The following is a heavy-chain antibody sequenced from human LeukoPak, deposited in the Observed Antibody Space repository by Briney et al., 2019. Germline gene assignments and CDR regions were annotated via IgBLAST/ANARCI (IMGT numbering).Heavy chain of an antibody. D-gene: IGHD2-8*01. V-gene: IGHV4-39*07. CDR2: IYYSGST. CDR1: GGSISSFY. J-gene: IGHJ6*03. CDR3: ARGQSGKYCTNGVCRHPRGGDYMDV. Sequence: PSETLSLTCTVSGGSISSFYWSWIRQPPGKGLEWIGTIYYSGSTYYNPSLKSRVTISVDTSKNQFSLKLSSVTAADTAVYYCARGQSGKYCTNGVCRHPRGGDYMDVWGKGTTVTVSS.